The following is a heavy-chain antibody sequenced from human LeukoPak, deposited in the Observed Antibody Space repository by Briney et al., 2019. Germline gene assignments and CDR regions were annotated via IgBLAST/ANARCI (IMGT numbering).Heavy chain of an antibody. CDR2: ISSSSSYI. Sequence: GGSLRLSCAASGFTFSSYSMNWVRQAPGKGLEWVSSISSSSSYIYYADSVKGRFTISRDNAKNSLYLQMNSLRAEDTAMYYCARDGSSWSNWLDPWGQGTLVTVSS. CDR3: ARDGSSWSNWLDP. V-gene: IGHV3-21*01. D-gene: IGHD6-13*01. J-gene: IGHJ5*02. CDR1: GFTFSSYS.